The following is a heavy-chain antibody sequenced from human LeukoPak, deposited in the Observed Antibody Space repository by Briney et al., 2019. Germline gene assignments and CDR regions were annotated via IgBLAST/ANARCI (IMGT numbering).Heavy chain of an antibody. V-gene: IGHV3-73*01. J-gene: IGHJ4*02. D-gene: IGHD2-2*01. CDR1: GFTFSDSA. Sequence: PGGSLRLSCAASGFTFSDSAIHWVRQATGKGLEWVGRIRSKADTYATTYGASLKGRFTISRDNSKNTLYLQMNSLRAEDTAVYYCAKPQRGAIVIVPALYYFNYWGQGTLVTVSS. CDR3: AKPQRGAIVIVPALYYFNY. CDR2: IRSKADTYAT.